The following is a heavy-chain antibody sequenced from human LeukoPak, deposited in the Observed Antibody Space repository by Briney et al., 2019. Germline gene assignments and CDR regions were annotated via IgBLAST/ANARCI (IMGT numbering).Heavy chain of an antibody. D-gene: IGHD2-2*01. J-gene: IGHJ6*02. Sequence: GRSLRLSCAASGFTFSSYGMHWVRQAPGKGLEWVAVISYDGSNKYYADSVKGRFTISRDNSKNTLYLQMNSLRAEDTAVYYRARVQYCSSTSCHGYYYYGMDVWGQGTTVTVSS. CDR3: ARVQYCSSTSCHGYYYYGMDV. CDR1: GFTFSSYG. V-gene: IGHV3-30*03. CDR2: ISYDGSNK.